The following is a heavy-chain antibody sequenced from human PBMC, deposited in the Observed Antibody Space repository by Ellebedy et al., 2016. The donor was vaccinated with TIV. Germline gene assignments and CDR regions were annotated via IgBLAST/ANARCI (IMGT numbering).Heavy chain of an antibody. CDR1: GFTFSSNS. CDR3: ARDLGPWRDYYYYGMDV. D-gene: IGHD3-16*01. Sequence: GGSLRLSXAASGFTFSSNSMNWVRQAPGKGLEWVSSISSISSYIYYADSVKGLFTISRDNAKNSLYLQMNSLRAEDTAVYYCARDLGPWRDYYYYGMDVWGQGTTVTVSS. J-gene: IGHJ6*02. V-gene: IGHV3-21*01. CDR2: ISSISSYI.